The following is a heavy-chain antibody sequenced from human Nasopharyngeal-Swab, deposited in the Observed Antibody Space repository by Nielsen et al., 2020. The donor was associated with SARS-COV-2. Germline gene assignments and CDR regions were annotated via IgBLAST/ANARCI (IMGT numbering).Heavy chain of an antibody. CDR2: IYYSGST. D-gene: IGHD2-8*01. CDR1: GGSISSYY. V-gene: IGHV4-59*01. CDR3: ARGCRYCTPKMYFDL. J-gene: IGHJ2*01. Sequence: SETLSLTCTVSGGSISSYYWSWIRQPPGKGLEWIGYIYYSGSTNYNTSLKSRVTISVDTSKNQFSLKLSSVTAADTAVYYCARGCRYCTPKMYFDLWGRGTLVTVSS.